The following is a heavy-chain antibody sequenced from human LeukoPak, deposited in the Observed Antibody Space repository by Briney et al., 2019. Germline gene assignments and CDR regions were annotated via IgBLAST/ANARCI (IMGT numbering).Heavy chain of an antibody. CDR2: FSYDGSTK. CDR3: AKSGYNRFDY. Sequence: PGGSLRLSCAASGFTFSSYGMHWVRQAPGKGLEWVAIFSYDGSTKYYADSVKGRFTISRDNSKNTLYLQMNSLRAEDTAVYYCAKSGYNRFDYWGQGTLVTVSS. CDR1: GFTFSSYG. J-gene: IGHJ4*02. V-gene: IGHV3-30*18. D-gene: IGHD5-24*01.